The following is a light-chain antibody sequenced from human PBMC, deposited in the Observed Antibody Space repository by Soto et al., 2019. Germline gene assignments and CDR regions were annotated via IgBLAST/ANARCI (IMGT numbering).Light chain of an antibody. CDR3: CSYAGSSIFYV. CDR2: EVS. CDR1: SSDVGSYNL. Sequence: AMTGPASERVAAGEGITISCTGTSSDVGSYNLVSWYQQHPGKAPKLMIYEVSKRPSGVSNRFSGSKSGNTASLTISGLQAEDEADYYCCSYAGSSIFYVFGTGTKVTVL. J-gene: IGLJ1*01. V-gene: IGLV2-23*02.